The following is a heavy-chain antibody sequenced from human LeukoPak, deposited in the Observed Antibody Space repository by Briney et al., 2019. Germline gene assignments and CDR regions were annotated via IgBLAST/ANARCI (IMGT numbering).Heavy chain of an antibody. D-gene: IGHD3-9*01. CDR2: ISWNSGSI. Sequence: PGGSLRLSCAASGFTVSNNYMSWVRQAPGKGLEWVSGISWNSGSIGYADSVKGRFTISRDNAKNSLYLQMNSLRAEDTAVYYCARDPLTLYDYYMDVWGKGTTVTVSS. CDR1: GFTVSNNY. V-gene: IGHV3-9*01. CDR3: ARDPLTLYDYYMDV. J-gene: IGHJ6*03.